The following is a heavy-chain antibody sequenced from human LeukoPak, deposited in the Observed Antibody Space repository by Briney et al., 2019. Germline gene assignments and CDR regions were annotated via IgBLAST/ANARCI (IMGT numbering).Heavy chain of an antibody. J-gene: IGHJ4*02. V-gene: IGHV3-30*01. CDR1: GFTFSSYA. D-gene: IGHD6-13*01. CDR2: ISYEGINK. Sequence: GGSLRLSCATSGFTFSSYAMHWVRQAPGKGLEWVAMISYEGINKYYPDSVKGRFTISRDNSKNTLYLQENNLRAEDTAVYYCARGGYSSSWYPFDYWGQGTLVTVSS. CDR3: ARGGYSSSWYPFDY.